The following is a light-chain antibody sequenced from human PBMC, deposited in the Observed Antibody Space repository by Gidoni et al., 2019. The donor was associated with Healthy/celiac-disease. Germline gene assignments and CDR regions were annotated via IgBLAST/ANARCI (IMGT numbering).Light chain of an antibody. CDR3: QKYNSAPT. CDR1: QGISNY. CDR2: AAS. J-gene: IGKJ4*01. Sequence: DIQMTQSPSSLSASVGDRVTITCRASQGISNYLAWYQQKPGKVPKLLIYAASTLQSGVPSRFSGSGSGTDFALTISSLQPEDVATYYCQKYNSAPTFGGGTKVEIK. V-gene: IGKV1-27*01.